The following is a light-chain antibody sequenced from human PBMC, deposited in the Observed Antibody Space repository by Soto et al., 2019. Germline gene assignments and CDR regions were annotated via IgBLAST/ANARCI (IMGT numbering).Light chain of an antibody. CDR2: AAS. CDR3: QQSYSTPPT. Sequence: DIQMTQSPSSLSASVVDRVTITCRASQSISSYLNWYQQKPGKATKLLIYAASSLQSGVPSRFSGSGSGTDFTLTISSLQPEDFATYYCQQSYSTPPTFGQGTKLEIK. V-gene: IGKV1-39*01. CDR1: QSISSY. J-gene: IGKJ2*01.